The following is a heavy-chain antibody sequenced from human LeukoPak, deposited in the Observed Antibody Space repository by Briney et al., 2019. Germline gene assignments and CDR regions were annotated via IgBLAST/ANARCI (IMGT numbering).Heavy chain of an antibody. CDR2: IYYSGST. CDR1: GGSISSYY. V-gene: IGHV4-59*01. D-gene: IGHD2-21*01. CDR3: ARDRIATRPIYYYYYGMDV. Sequence: SETLSLTCTVSGGSISSYYWSWIRQPPGKGLEWIGYIYYSGSTNYNPSLKSRVTISVDTPKNQFSLKLSSVTAADTAVHYCARDRIATRPIYYYYYGMDVWGQGITVTVSS. J-gene: IGHJ6*02.